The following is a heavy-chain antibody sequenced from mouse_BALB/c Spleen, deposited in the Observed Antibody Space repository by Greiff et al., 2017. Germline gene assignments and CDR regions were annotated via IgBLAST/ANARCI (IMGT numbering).Heavy chain of an antibody. CDR3: ARDRDYGSAY. CDR1: GFSLTSYG. CDR2: IWAGGST. J-gene: IGHJ3*01. Sequence: VKLVESGPGLVAPSQSLSITCTVSGFSLTSYGVHWVRQPPGKGLEWLGVIWAGGSTNYNSALMSRLSISKDNSKSQVFLKMISLQTDDTAMYYCARDRDYGSAYWGQGTLVTVSA. V-gene: IGHV2-9*02. D-gene: IGHD1-1*01.